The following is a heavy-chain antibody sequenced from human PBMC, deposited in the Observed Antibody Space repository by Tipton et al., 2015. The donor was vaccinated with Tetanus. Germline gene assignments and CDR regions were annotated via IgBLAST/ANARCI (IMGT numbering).Heavy chain of an antibody. CDR2: SWYDGTDT. CDR3: AREADCSGGSCFSGDFDN. V-gene: IGHV3-33*01. Sequence: SLRLSCAASGFIFSSYGIHWVRQAPGKGLEWVAVSWYDGTDTYYADSVKGRFTLSRDNSKNTLYLQMNSLRVGDTAVYYCAREADCSGGSCFSGDFDNWGQGTQVTVSS. D-gene: IGHD2-15*01. CDR1: GFIFSSYG. J-gene: IGHJ4*02.